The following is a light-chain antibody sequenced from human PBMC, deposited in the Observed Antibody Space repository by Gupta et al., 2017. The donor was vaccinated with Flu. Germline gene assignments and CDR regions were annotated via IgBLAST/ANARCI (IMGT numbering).Light chain of an antibody. V-gene: IGKV1-5*03. CDR3: QQYDSYSLT. J-gene: IGKJ4*01. CDR1: QSLSSW. CDR2: KAS. Sequence: ASTLSAYVGDRVTITCRASQSLSSWLAWYQQKPGKAPNLLIYKASNLESGVPSRFSGSGSGTEFTLTISSLQPDDFATYYCQQYDSYSLTFGGGTKVEI.